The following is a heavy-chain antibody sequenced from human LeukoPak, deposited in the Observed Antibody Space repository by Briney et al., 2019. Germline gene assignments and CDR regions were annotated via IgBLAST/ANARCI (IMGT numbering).Heavy chain of an antibody. CDR2: IWYDGSDK. CDR3: ARAYYYYMDV. V-gene: IGHV3-30*02. J-gene: IGHJ6*03. D-gene: IGHD2-21*01. Sequence: GSLRLSCAASGFTFTSYGMYWVRQAPGKGLEWVAFIWYDGSDKYYADSVKGRFTISRDNSKNTLYLQMNSLRAEDTAVYYCARAYYYYMDVWGKGTTVTVFS. CDR1: GFTFTSYG.